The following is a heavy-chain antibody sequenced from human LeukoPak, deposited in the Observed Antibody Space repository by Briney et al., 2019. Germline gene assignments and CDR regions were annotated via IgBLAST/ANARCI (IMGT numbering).Heavy chain of an antibody. J-gene: IGHJ2*01. CDR2: IRYDGSNK. CDR1: GFTFSSIG. V-gene: IGHV3-30*02. CDR3: AKGRATAVANWYFGL. Sequence: GGSLRLSCAASGFTFSSIGMHWVRQAPGKGLEWLAFIRYDGSNKYYADSMKGRLTISRDNSKNTLYLEMNSLRPEDTAMYYCAKGRATAVANWYFGLWGRGTLVTVPS. D-gene: IGHD5-18*01.